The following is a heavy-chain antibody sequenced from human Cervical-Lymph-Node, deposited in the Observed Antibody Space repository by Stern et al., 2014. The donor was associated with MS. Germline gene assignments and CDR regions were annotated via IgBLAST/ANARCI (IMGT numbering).Heavy chain of an antibody. J-gene: IGHJ6*02. CDR3: ARSRVATKSRPNYYYGMDV. V-gene: IGHV4-34*01. CDR2: INHSGST. CDR1: GGSFSGYY. Sequence: QVQLQQWGAGLLKPSETLSLTCAVYGGSFSGYYWSWIRQPPGKGLEWIGEINHSGSTNYNPSLKSRVTISVDTSKNQFSLKLSSVTAADTAVYYCARSRVATKSRPNYYYGMDVWGQGTTVTVSS. D-gene: IGHD5-12*01.